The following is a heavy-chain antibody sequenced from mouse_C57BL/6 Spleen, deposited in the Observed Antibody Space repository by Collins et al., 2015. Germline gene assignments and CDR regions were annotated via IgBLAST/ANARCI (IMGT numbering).Heavy chain of an antibody. D-gene: IGHD1-1*01. CDR1: GYAFSSSW. J-gene: IGHJ4*01. Sequence: QVQLQQPGAELVKPGASVKISCKASGYAFSSSWMNWVKQRPGKGIEWIGRIFPGDGDTNYNGKFKGKATLTADKSSNTAYMQLSSLTSEDSAVYFCARSWMTTVEDYWGQGTSVTVSS. V-gene: IGHV1-82*01. CDR2: IFPGDGDT. CDR3: ARSWMTTVEDY.